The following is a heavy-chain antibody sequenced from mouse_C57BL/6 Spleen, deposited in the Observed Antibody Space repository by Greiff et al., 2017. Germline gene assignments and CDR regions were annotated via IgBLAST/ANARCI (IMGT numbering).Heavy chain of an antibody. CDR1: GFTFSSSG. CDR2: ISSGGSYT. V-gene: IGHV5-6*02. J-gene: IGHJ2*01. Sequence: DVMLVESGGDLVKPGGSLKLSCAASGFTFSSSGMSWVRQTPDKRLEWVATISSGGSYTYYPDRVKGRFTISTDNAKNTLYMQMGSLKSEDAAMYYCARHGDDGGFDYWGQGTTLTVSS. D-gene: IGHD2-3*01. CDR3: ARHGDDGGFDY.